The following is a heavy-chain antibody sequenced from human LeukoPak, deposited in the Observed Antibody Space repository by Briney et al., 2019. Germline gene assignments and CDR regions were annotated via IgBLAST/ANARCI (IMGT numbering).Heavy chain of an antibody. CDR3: ARVGYYGSGSYYRDYFEH. Sequence: SETLSLTCTVSGVSISSYYWTWIRQPPGRGLEWIGFISNSAITDYNPSLKSRVTLSRDTTKNQFSLKLNSVTAADTAVYYCARVGYYGSGSYYRDYFEHWGQGTRVTVSS. D-gene: IGHD3-10*01. CDR2: ISNSAIT. CDR1: GVSISSYY. J-gene: IGHJ4*02. V-gene: IGHV4-59*01.